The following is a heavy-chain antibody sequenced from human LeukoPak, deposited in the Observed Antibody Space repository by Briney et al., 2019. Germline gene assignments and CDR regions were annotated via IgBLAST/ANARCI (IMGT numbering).Heavy chain of an antibody. V-gene: IGHV3-53*01. CDR2: IYSDNT. D-gene: IGHD5-12*01. CDR1: GFTVSSNS. CDR3: AKLTSGWVVAALDF. Sequence: GGSLRLSCTVSGFTVSSNSMSWVRQAPGKGLEWVSFIYSDNTHYSDSVKGRFTISRDNSKNTLYLQMNSLRAEDTAVYYCAKLTSGWVVAALDFWGQGTLVSVSS. J-gene: IGHJ4*02.